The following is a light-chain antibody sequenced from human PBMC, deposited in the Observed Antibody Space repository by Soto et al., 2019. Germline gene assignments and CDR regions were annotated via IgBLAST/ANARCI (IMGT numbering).Light chain of an antibody. CDR1: QSVSSNF. V-gene: IGKV3-20*01. CDR3: QQYGTSPYT. Sequence: EIVLTQSPGTLSLSPGERATLSCRASQSVSSNFLAWYQQKPGQAPRFLIYDASTRATGIPDRFSGSGSGKDFTLTISRLEPEDFAVYYCQQYGTSPYTFGQGTKLEIK. CDR2: DAS. J-gene: IGKJ2*01.